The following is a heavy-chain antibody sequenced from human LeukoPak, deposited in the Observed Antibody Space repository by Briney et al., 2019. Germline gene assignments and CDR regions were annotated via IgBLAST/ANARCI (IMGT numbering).Heavy chain of an antibody. D-gene: IGHD3-3*01. Sequence: SETLSLTCTVSGGSISSYYWSWIRQPAGKGLEWIGRIYTSGSTNYNPSLKSRVTMSVDTSKNQFSLKLSSVTAADTAVYYCARGNDDFWSGYTDYYYYYMDVWGKGTTVTVSS. V-gene: IGHV4-4*07. CDR2: IYTSGST. CDR3: ARGNDDFWSGYTDYYYYYMDV. CDR1: GGSISSYY. J-gene: IGHJ6*03.